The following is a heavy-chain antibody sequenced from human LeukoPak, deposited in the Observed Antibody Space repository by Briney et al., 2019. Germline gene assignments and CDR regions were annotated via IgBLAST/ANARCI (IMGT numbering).Heavy chain of an antibody. CDR3: AGHGRYYFDY. Sequence: SETLSLTCTVSGGSLSSYYWSWIRQPPGQGLEWIGYIYYSASTNYNPSLKSRVTISVDTSKNQFSLKLSSVTAADTAVYYCAGHGRYYFDYWGQGTLVTVSS. D-gene: IGHD1-26*01. CDR2: IYYSAST. CDR1: GGSLSSYY. V-gene: IGHV4-59*01. J-gene: IGHJ4*02.